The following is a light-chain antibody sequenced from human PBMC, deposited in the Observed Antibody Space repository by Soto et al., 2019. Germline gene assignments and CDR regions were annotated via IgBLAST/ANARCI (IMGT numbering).Light chain of an antibody. V-gene: IGKV3-15*01. J-gene: IGKJ2*01. CDR3: QQGHNWPLT. Sequence: EIVMTQSPATLSLSPGQRAALSCRASQSINSELAWYQQKPGQPPRLLIYGASTRATGVPARFTGSESGSEFTLTSSGLQSEDFAVYYGQQGHNWPLTFGQGTRLEI. CDR1: QSINSE. CDR2: GAS.